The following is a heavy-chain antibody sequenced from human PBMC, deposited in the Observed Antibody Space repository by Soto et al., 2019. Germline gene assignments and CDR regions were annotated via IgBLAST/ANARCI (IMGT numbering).Heavy chain of an antibody. CDR2: IHHSGAI. D-gene: IGHD2-21*02. Sequence: PSETLSLTCTVSGGSINSDYYHWTWIRQSPGKGLEWIGYIHHSGAILYNPSFKSRLAISVDTSKNQFSLHLSSVTDTDTAVYFCAREDDGGDSLDVWGQGTTVIVSS. V-gene: IGHV4-30-4*08. J-gene: IGHJ6*02. CDR3: AREDDGGDSLDV. CDR1: GGSINSDYYH.